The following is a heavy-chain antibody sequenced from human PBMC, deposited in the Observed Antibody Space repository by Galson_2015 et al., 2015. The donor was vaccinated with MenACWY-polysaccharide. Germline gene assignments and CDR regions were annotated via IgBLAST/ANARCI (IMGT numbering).Heavy chain of an antibody. Sequence: SLRLSCAASGLTFSNWWMTWVRQAPGKGLEWVASIKKDGSEKYYVDSVKGRFTISRDNAKDSLYLQMNSLRVDDTAEYFCARGHLGLGVWGKGTTVTVSS. CDR2: IKKDGSEK. CDR3: ARGHLGLGV. V-gene: IGHV3-7*01. CDR1: GLTFSNWW. J-gene: IGHJ6*04.